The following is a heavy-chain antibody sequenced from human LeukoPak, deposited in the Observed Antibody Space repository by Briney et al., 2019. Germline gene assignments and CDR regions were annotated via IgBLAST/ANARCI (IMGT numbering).Heavy chain of an antibody. CDR1: GGSFSGYY. CDR3: ARGRRGYDSSGYYPEYFQH. CDR2: INHSGST. J-gene: IGHJ1*01. D-gene: IGHD3-22*01. Sequence: SETLSLTCAVYGGSFSGYYWSWIRQPPGKGLEWIGEINHSGSTNYNPSLKSRVTISVDTSKNQFSLKLSSVTAADTAVYYCARGRRGYDSSGYYPEYFQHWARAPWSPSPQ. V-gene: IGHV4-34*01.